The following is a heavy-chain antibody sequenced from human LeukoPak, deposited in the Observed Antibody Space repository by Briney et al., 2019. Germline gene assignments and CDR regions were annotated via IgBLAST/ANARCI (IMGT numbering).Heavy chain of an antibody. Sequence: PSETLSLTCTVSGDSITGYYWSWIRQPPGKGLEWIAYISYTGSTNYNPSLRGRVTISLDTSANQFSLKFSSVTTTDTAVYYCVREPSSSGWSAYWGQGTLVTVSS. CDR2: ISYTGST. J-gene: IGHJ4*02. CDR3: VREPSSSGWSAY. V-gene: IGHV4-59*01. CDR1: GDSITGYY. D-gene: IGHD6-19*01.